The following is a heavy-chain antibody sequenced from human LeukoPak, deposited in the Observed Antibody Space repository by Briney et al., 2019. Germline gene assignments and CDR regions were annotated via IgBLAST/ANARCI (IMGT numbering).Heavy chain of an antibody. CDR3: ARSRGGFYHY. CDR1: GFTFSNGW. CDR2: FDTDGSKT. D-gene: IGHD2/OR15-2a*01. Sequence: GGSLRLSCAASGFTFSNGWVHWVRQAPGKGLVRVSRFDTDGSKTTYADSVKGRFTISRDNAKNTLYLQMNSLRVEDTAVYYCARSRGGFYHYWGQGTLVTVSS. J-gene: IGHJ4*02. V-gene: IGHV3-74*01.